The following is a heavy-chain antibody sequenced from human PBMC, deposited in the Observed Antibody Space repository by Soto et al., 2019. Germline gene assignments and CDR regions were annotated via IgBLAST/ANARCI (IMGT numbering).Heavy chain of an antibody. CDR1: GGSLSSYY. CDR2: IYYSGST. V-gene: IGHV4-59*08. D-gene: IGHD2-2*03. CDR3: ARRYGYCFDY. J-gene: IGHJ4*02. Sequence: SETLSLTCTVSGGSLSSYYWSWIRQPPGKGLEWTGYIYYSGSTNYNPSLKSRVTISVDTSKNQFSLKLSSVTAADTAVYYCARRYGYCFDYWGQGTLVTVSS.